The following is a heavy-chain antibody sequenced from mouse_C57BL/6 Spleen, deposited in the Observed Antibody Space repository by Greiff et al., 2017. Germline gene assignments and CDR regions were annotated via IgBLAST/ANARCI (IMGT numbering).Heavy chain of an antibody. D-gene: IGHD2-4*01. Sequence: VQLQESGAELVKPGASVKMSCKASGYTFTTYPIEWMKQNHGKSLEWIGNFHPYNDDTKYNEKFKGKATLTVAKSSSTVYLELSRLTSDDSAVYYCARGYYEYAWFAYWGQGTLVTVSA. CDR3: ARGYYEYAWFAY. J-gene: IGHJ3*01. CDR1: GYTFTTYP. V-gene: IGHV1-47*01. CDR2: FHPYNDDT.